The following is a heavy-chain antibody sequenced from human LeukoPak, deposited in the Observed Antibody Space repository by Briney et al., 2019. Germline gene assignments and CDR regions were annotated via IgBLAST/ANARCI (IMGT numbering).Heavy chain of an antibody. CDR2: IIPIFGTP. CDR1: GGTFSSYA. D-gene: IGHD1-26*01. V-gene: IGHV1-69*05. Sequence: GASVKVSCKASGGTFSSYAISWVRQAPGQGLEWMGGIIPIFGTPKYAQKFQGRVTITTDESTSTAYMELSSLRSEDTAVYYCARDRGRGSYWDYWGQGTLVTVSS. J-gene: IGHJ4*02. CDR3: ARDRGRGSYWDY.